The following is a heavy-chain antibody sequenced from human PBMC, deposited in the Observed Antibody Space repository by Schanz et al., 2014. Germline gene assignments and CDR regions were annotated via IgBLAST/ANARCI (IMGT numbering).Heavy chain of an antibody. D-gene: IGHD6-13*01. CDR1: GFTFSDAW. CDR2: IKSKFDGATT. V-gene: IGHV3-15*01. Sequence: EVQLVESGGGLVQPGGSLRLSCAASGFTFSDAWMSWVRQAPGKGLEWVGRIKSKFDGATTDYAAPVKGRFSISRDDSQSTLYLQMNSLKIEDTAVYYCATAGSPVREAGAGSSLHLWGQGTLVTVSP. CDR3: ATAGSPVREAGAGSSLHL. J-gene: IGHJ5*02.